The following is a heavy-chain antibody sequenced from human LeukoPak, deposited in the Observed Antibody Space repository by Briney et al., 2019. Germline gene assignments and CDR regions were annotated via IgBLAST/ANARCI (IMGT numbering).Heavy chain of an antibody. D-gene: IGHD3-9*01. CDR1: GYAFDSYG. CDR2: ISTYNRNT. CDR3: ARDILTGNALGH. Sequence: GASVKVSCKASGYAFDSYGLTWVRQAPGQGLEWMGWISTYNRNTIYAQKFQGRVSMTTDTSTTTAFMEVRSLRSDDTAVYFCARDILTGNALGHWGQGTQVTVSS. J-gene: IGHJ4*02. V-gene: IGHV1-18*01.